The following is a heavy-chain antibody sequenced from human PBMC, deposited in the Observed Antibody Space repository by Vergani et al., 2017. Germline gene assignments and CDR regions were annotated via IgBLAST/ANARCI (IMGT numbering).Heavy chain of an antibody. CDR2: SRNMAYSFST. V-gene: IGHV3-72*01. D-gene: IGHD2-2*01. J-gene: IGHJ4*02. CDR3: VREGTYCSGSSCYTGVGIFDF. Sequence: EVQLVESGGALVQPGGSLRLSCAVSGFNFSDYYLDWIRQAPGKRLEWVGRSRNMAYSFSTQFAASVAGRFSISRDASTRSLFLQMNSLKIEDTAVYFCVREGTYCSGSSCYTGVGIFDFWGQGTPVTVSS. CDR1: GFNFSDYY.